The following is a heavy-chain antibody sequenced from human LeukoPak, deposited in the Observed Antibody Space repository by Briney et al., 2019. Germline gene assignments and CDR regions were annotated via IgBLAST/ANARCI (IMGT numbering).Heavy chain of an antibody. V-gene: IGHV3-23*01. CDR2: ICGNAACT. D-gene: IGHD2-2*02. CDR3: ARHLATSGSYPLDY. Sequence: GGSLGLSCAASGFTFINYAMSWVRQAPGRGLEWVSVICGNAACTLYADSVKGRFIISRDNSRNTMYLYLQMNSLRAEDTAVYYCARHLATSGSYPLDYWGQGTPVTVSS. J-gene: IGHJ4*02. CDR1: GFTFINYA.